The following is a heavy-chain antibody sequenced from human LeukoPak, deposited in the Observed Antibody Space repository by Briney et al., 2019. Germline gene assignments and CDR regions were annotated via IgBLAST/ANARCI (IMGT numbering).Heavy chain of an antibody. CDR2: INHSGST. CDR1: GGSFSGYY. D-gene: IGHD3-22*01. V-gene: IGHV4-34*01. J-gene: IGHJ4*02. CDR3: ARDRPYYYDSSGYLDY. Sequence: SETLSLTCAVYGGSFSGYYWSWIRQPPGKGLEWIGEINHSGSTNYNPSLKSRVTMSVDTSKNQFSLKLSSVTAADTAVYYCARDRPYYYDSSGYLDYWGQGTLVTVSS.